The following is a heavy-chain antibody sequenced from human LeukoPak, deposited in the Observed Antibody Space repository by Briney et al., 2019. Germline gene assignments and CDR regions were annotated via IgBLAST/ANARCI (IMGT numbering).Heavy chain of an antibody. V-gene: IGHV4-39*07. CDR1: GGSISSSSYY. J-gene: IGHJ4*02. Sequence: PSETLSLTCTVSGGSISSSSYYWGWIRQPPGKGLEWIGSIYYSGSTYYNPSLKSRVTISVDTSKNQFSLKLSSVTAADTAVYYCARVDVLRFFGFDYWGQGTLVTVSS. D-gene: IGHD3-3*01. CDR3: ARVDVLRFFGFDY. CDR2: IYYSGST.